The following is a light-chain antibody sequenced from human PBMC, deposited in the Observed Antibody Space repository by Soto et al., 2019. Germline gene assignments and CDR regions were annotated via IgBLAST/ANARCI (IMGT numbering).Light chain of an antibody. V-gene: IGLV8-61*01. Sequence: QTVVTQEPSFSVSPGGTVTLTCGLSSGSVSTSNYPSWYQQTPGQAPRRLIYSTNIRSSGVPDRFSGSILGNKAALTITGAQADDECDYYCVLYMGSGISVFGGGTKVTVL. J-gene: IGLJ3*02. CDR2: STN. CDR1: SGSVSTSNY. CDR3: VLYMGSGISV.